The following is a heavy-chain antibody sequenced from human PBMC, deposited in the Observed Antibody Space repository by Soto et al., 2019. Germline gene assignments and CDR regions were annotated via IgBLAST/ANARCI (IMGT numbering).Heavy chain of an antibody. CDR3: ARDSYYYDSSGRGYFDL. V-gene: IGHV3-53*02. CDR2: IYSGGST. J-gene: IGHJ2*01. Sequence: EVQLVETGGGLIQPGGSLRLSCAASGFTVSSNYMSWVRQAPGKGLEWVSVIYSGGSTYYADSVKGRFTISRDNSKNTLYLQMNSLRAEDTAVYYCARDSYYYDSSGRGYFDLWGRGTLVTVSS. D-gene: IGHD3-22*01. CDR1: GFTVSSNY.